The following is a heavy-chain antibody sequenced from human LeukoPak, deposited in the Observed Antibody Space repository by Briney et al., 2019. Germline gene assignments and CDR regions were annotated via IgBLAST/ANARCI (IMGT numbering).Heavy chain of an antibody. J-gene: IGHJ6*02. D-gene: IGHD5-24*01. V-gene: IGHV7-4-1*02. CDR2: INTNTGNP. CDR3: ARGRSRRWLQKYYYGMDV. CDR1: GYTFTSYA. Sequence: VASVKVSCKASGYTFTSYAMNWVRQAPGQGLEWMGWINTNTGNPTYAQGFTGRFVFSLDTSVSTAYLQISSLKAEDTAVYYCARGRSRRWLQKYYYGMDVRGQGTTVTVSS.